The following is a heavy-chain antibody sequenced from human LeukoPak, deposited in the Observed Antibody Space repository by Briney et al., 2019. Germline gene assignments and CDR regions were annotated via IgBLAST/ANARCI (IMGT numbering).Heavy chain of an antibody. CDR2: NSSSSSTI. J-gene: IGHJ4*02. CDR3: ASRVGALEY. Sequence: GGSPRLSCAASGFTFSDYSMNWVRQAPGKGLEWVSYNSSSSSTIFYAASEKGRFTISRDNAKNSLYLQMDSLRAEDTAVYYCASRVGALEYWGQGTLVTVSS. D-gene: IGHD1-26*01. CDR1: GFTFSDYS. V-gene: IGHV3-48*01.